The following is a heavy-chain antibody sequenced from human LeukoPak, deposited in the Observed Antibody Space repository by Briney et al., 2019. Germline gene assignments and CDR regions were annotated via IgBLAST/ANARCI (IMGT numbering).Heavy chain of an antibody. CDR2: IIPILGIA. V-gene: IGHV1-69*04. D-gene: IGHD3-16*01. CDR3: ARSGAEITRLYDY. CDR1: GGTFSSYA. Sequence: SVKVSCKASGGTFSSYAISWVRRAPGQGLEWMGRIIPILGIANYAQKFQGRVTITADKSTSTAYMELSSLRSEDTAVYYCARSGAEITRLYDYWGQGTLVTVSS. J-gene: IGHJ4*02.